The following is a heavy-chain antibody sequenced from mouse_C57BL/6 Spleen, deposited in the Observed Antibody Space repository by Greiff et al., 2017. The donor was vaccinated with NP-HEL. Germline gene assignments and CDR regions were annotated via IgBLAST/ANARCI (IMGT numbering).Heavy chain of an antibody. CDR1: GYAFSSYW. V-gene: IGHV1-80*01. D-gene: IGHD1-1*01. CDR3: ARWGTTVVRDY. Sequence: VKLMESGAELVKPGASVKISCKASGYAFSSYWMNWVKQRPGKGLEWIGQIYPGDGDTNYNGKFKGKATLTADKSSSTAYMQLSSLTSEDSAVYFCARWGTTVVRDYWGQGTTLTVSS. CDR2: IYPGDGDT. J-gene: IGHJ2*01.